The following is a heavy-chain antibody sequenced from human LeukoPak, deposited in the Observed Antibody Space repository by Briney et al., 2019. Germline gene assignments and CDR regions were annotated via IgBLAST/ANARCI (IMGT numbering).Heavy chain of an antibody. CDR3: VRDNPRCCGVVPANIDDY. V-gene: IGHV3-48*01. J-gene: IGHJ4*02. CDR1: GFTFSSYS. D-gene: IGHD2-15*01. CDR2: ISSSSSTI. Sequence: GGSLRLSCAASGFTFSSYSMNWVRQAPGKGLEWVSYISSSSSTIYYADSVRGRFTISRDNAKNSLYLQMNSLRAEDTAVYYCVRDNPRCCGVVPANIDDYWGQGTLVTVSS.